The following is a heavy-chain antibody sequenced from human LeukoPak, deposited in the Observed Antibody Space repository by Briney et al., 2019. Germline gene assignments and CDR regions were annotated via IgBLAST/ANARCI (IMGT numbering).Heavy chain of an antibody. D-gene: IGHD3-22*01. CDR1: GFTFSYHE. CDR2: ISTGSGNI. CDR3: ARVLHKRNYDSSDYYGY. V-gene: IGHV3-48*03. J-gene: IGHJ4*02. Sequence: PGGSLRLSCAASGFTFSYHEMSWVRQAPGKGLEWISYISTGSGNIYYADSVKGRFTISRDNAKNSLYLQMNSLRAEDTAVYYCARVLHKRNYDSSDYYGYWGQGTLVTVSS.